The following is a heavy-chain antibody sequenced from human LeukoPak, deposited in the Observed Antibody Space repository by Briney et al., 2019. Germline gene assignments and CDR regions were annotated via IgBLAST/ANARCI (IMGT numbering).Heavy chain of an antibody. CDR2: IIPILGIA. CDR3: ARCGGKQQPWNWFDP. CDR1: GGTFSSYA. V-gene: IGHV1-69*04. J-gene: IGHJ5*02. D-gene: IGHD6-13*01. Sequence: ASVKVSCKASGGTFSSYAISWVRQAPGQGLEWMGRIIPILGIANYAQKFQGRVTITADKSTSTAYMELSSLRSEDTAVYYCARCGGKQQPWNWFDPWGQGTLVTVSS.